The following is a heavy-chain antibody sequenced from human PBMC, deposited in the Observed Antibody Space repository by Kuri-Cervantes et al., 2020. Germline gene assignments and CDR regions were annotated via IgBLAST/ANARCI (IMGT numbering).Heavy chain of an antibody. CDR1: GYSFTSYW. J-gene: IGHJ4*02. D-gene: IGHD1-26*01. CDR2: IYPGDSDT. V-gene: IGHV5-51*01. Sequence: KVSCKGSGYSFTSYWIGWVRQMPGKGLEWMGIIYPGDSDTRYSPSFQGQVTISADKSISTAYLQWSSLKASDTAMYYCARAVGSISFYSDYWGQGTLVTVSS. CDR3: ARAVGSISFYSDY.